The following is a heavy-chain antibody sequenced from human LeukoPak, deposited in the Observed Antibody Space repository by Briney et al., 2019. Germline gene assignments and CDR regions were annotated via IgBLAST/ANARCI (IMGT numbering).Heavy chain of an antibody. CDR2: INPNSGGT. V-gene: IGHV1-2*04. D-gene: IGHD5-24*01. CDR3: TTDRWSEIFDP. CDR1: GYTFTGYY. J-gene: IGHJ5*02. Sequence: ASVKVSCKASGYTFTGYYMHWVRPDPGQGLEWMGWINPNSGGTNYAQKFQGWVTMTRDTSISTAYMELSRLRSDDTAVYFCTTDRWSEIFDPWGQGTLVTVSS.